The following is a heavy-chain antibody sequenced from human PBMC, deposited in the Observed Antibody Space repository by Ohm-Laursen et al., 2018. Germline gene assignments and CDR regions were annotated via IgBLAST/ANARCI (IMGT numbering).Heavy chain of an antibody. J-gene: IGHJ4*02. CDR3: ARNFNWENPYNFAY. D-gene: IGHD3-9*01. CDR2: IYYSGST. Sequence: SETLSLTCSVSGGSISSGGYYWSWIRQPPGKGLEWIGYIYYSGSTKYNPSLESRVTISLDTSRNQFSLRLTSLTAADTAVYYCARNFNWENPYNFAYWGQGILVTVSS. CDR1: GGSISSGGYY. V-gene: IGHV4-61*08.